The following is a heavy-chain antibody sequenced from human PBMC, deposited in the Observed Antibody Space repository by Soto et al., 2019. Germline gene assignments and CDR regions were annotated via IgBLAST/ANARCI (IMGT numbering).Heavy chain of an antibody. V-gene: IGHV4-31*03. J-gene: IGHJ4*02. CDR1: GGSISSVGYY. D-gene: IGHD5-18*01. CDR2: IDNRGST. CDR3: ARAPSMVTGSHYYFDY. Sequence: QVQLQESGPGLVKPSQTLSLTCTVSGGSISSVGYYWRWIRQHPGKGLEWIGYIDNRGSTYYNPSLRCRVHKSVDTSTNQFSLTLSSVTAADTAVYYCARAPSMVTGSHYYFDYWGQGTLVTVSS.